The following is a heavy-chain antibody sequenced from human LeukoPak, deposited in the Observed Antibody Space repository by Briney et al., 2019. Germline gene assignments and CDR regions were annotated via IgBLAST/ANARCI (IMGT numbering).Heavy chain of an antibody. CDR2: ISSYNGNT. CDR1: GYTFTSYG. CDR3: ARYCSSTSCYTDY. J-gene: IGHJ4*02. D-gene: IGHD2-2*02. V-gene: IGHV1-18*01. Sequence: VASVKVSCKASGYTFTSYGMSWVRQAPGQGLEWMGWISSYNGNTNYAHKLQGIATMTTDTSTSTAYMELRSLRSDDTAVYYCARYCSSTSCYTDYWGQGTLVTVSS.